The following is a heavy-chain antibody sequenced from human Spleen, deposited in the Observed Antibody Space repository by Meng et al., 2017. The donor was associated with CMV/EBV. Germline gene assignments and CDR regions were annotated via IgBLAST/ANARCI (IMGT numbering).Heavy chain of an antibody. V-gene: IGHV1-2*02. CDR1: GYTFTAYY. D-gene: IGHD5/OR15-5a*01. CDR3: ASHSSTRFGMDV. J-gene: IGHJ6*02. CDR2: INPNNGDA. Sequence: ASVKVSCKASGYTFTAYYIHWVRQAPGQGLEWMGWINPNNGDANFAQEFQGRVTMTRDTSISTAYMELSRLRSDDTAVYYCASHSSTRFGMDVWGQGTTVTVSS.